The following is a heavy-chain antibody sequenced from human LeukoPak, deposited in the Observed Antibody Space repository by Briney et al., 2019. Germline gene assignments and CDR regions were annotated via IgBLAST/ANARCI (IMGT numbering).Heavy chain of an antibody. Sequence: KPSETLSLTCTVSGYSISSGYYWGWIRQPPGRGLEWIGNIYHSGSTYYNPSLKSRVTISVDTSKNQFSLKLSSVTAADTAVYYCARHRFWSGAYNWFDPWGQGTLVTVSS. CDR2: IYHSGST. V-gene: IGHV4-38-2*02. D-gene: IGHD3-3*01. J-gene: IGHJ5*02. CDR1: GYSISSGYY. CDR3: ARHRFWSGAYNWFDP.